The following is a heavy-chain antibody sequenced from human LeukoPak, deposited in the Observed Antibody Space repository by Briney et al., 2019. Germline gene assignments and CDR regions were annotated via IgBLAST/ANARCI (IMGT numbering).Heavy chain of an antibody. Sequence: GGALRLSCAASGCTFSTYRMNWGREAPGKGVEGGSDISSSSSRIYYAESVKGGLTIYRDKAKKSLYLQMNSLRAEDTAVYYCARHSRHYAFDIWGQGTMLTVSS. D-gene: IGHD1-1*01. CDR2: ISSSSSRI. CDR1: GCTFSTYR. CDR3: ARHSRHYAFDI. J-gene: IGHJ3*02. V-gene: IGHV3-48*01.